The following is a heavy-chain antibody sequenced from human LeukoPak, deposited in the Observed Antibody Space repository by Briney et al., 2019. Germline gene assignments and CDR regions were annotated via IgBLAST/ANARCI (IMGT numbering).Heavy chain of an antibody. CDR2: ISSYNGNT. Sequence: ASVKVSCKASGYTFTSYGINWVRQAPGQGLEWMGWISSYNGNTNYAQKLQGRVTMTTDTSTSTAYMELRSLRFDDTPVYYCARAKPALPSSSDPWRQGTLVTVSS. D-gene: IGHD1-14*01. J-gene: IGHJ5*02. V-gene: IGHV1-18*01. CDR1: GYTFTSYG. CDR3: ARAKPALPSSSDP.